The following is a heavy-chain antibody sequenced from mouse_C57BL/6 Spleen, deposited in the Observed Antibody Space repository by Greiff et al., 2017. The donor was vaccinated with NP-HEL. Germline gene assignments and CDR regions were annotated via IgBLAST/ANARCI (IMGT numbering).Heavy chain of an antibody. V-gene: IGHV1-80*01. CDR2: IYPGDGDT. Sequence: VQLQQSGAELVKPGASVKISCKASGYAFSSYWMNWVKQRPGKGLEWIGQIYPGDGDTNYNGKFKGKATLTADKSSSTAYMQLSSLTSEDSAVYCCARSQLGAYAMDYWGQGTSVTVSS. D-gene: IGHD4-1*02. CDR1: GYAFSSYW. CDR3: ARSQLGAYAMDY. J-gene: IGHJ4*01.